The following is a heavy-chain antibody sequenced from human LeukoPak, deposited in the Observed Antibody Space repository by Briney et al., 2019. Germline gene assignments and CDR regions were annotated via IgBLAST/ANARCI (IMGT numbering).Heavy chain of an antibody. Sequence: GGSLRLSCAASGFTFSSYGMHWVRQAPGKGLEWVAVIWYDGSNKYYADSVKGRFTISRDNSKNTLYLQMNSLRAEDTAVYYCAREQNCGGDCYPYGMDVWGQGTTVTVSS. CDR2: IWYDGSNK. V-gene: IGHV3-33*01. CDR3: AREQNCGGDCYPYGMDV. D-gene: IGHD2-21*02. CDR1: GFTFSSYG. J-gene: IGHJ6*02.